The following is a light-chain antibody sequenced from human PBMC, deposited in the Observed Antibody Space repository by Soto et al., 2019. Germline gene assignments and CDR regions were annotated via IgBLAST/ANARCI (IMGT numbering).Light chain of an antibody. Sequence: EIVLTQSPGTLSLSPGERATLSFXXSQSVASRNLAWYQQKSGQAPRLLIYGASSRAIHTPDRFSGSGSGTDFTLTISGLEPEDFAVYYCQHFGNSLWTFGQGTKVDIK. V-gene: IGKV3-20*01. CDR2: GAS. CDR1: QSVASRN. J-gene: IGKJ1*01. CDR3: QHFGNSLWT.